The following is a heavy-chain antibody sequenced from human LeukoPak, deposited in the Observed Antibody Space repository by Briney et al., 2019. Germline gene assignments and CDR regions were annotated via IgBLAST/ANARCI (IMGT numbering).Heavy chain of an antibody. CDR3: ARDLRGYYYYMDV. J-gene: IGHJ6*03. CDR2: ISSSSSYI. CDR1: GFSFSSYA. D-gene: IGHD3-9*01. Sequence: GGSLRLSCAASGFSFSSYAMTWVRQAPGKGLEWVSSISSSSSYIYYADSVKGRFTISRDNAKNSLYLQMNSLRAEDTAVYYCARDLRGYYYYMDVWGKGTTVTVSS. V-gene: IGHV3-21*01.